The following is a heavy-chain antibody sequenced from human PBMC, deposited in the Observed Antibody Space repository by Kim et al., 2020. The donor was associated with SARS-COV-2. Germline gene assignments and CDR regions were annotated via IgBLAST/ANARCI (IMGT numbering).Heavy chain of an antibody. CDR2: IKSKTDGGTT. CDR3: RGIENVVVVAAKY. J-gene: IGHJ4*02. CDR1: GFTFSNAW. V-gene: IGHV3-15*01. D-gene: IGHD2-15*01. Sequence: GGSLRLSCAASGFTFSNAWMSWVRQAPGKGLEWVGRIKSKTDGGTTDYAAPVKGRFTISRDDSKNTLYLQMNSLKTEDTAVYYCRGIENVVVVAAKYWGQGTLVTVSS.